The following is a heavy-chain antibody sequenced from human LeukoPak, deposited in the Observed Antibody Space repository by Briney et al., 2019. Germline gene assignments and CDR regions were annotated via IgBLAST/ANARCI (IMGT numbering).Heavy chain of an antibody. V-gene: IGHV3-21*01. D-gene: IGHD3-22*01. J-gene: IGHJ4*02. Sequence: GGSLRLSCAASGFTFSTYTMNWVRQAPGKGLEWVSSISSSSNYIYDADSVKGRFTISRDNAKNSLYLQMNSLRAEDTVVYYCARDLVGSYYDSSGPYDYWGQGTMVTVSS. CDR3: ARDLVGSYYDSSGPYDY. CDR2: ISSSSNYI. CDR1: GFTFSTYT.